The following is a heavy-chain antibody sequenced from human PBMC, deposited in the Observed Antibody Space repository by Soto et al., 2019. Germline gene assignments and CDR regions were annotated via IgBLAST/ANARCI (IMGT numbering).Heavy chain of an antibody. CDR1: GFTFTSSA. J-gene: IGHJ6*02. CDR3: AAADSYYYYYGMDV. CDR2: IVVGSGNT. D-gene: IGHD3-22*01. Sequence: SVKVSCKASGFTFTSSAMQWVRQARGQRLEWIGWIVVGSGNTNYAQKFQERVTITRDVSTSTAYMELSSLRSEDTAVYYCAAADSYYYYYGMDVWGQGTTVTVSS. V-gene: IGHV1-58*02.